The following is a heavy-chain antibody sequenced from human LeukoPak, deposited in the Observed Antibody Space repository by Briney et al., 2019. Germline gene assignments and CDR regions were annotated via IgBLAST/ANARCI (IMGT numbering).Heavy chain of an antibody. D-gene: IGHD6-13*01. CDR2: INPTGGST. J-gene: IGHJ4*02. CDR1: GYTFTSYY. Sequence: ASVKVSCKASGYTFTSYYMHWVRQAPGQGLEWMGLINPTGGSTGYAQKFQGRVTITADKSASTAYMELSSLRSEDTAVYYCARAGALQQLASFDYWGQGTLVTVSS. CDR3: ARAGALQQLASFDY. V-gene: IGHV1-46*01.